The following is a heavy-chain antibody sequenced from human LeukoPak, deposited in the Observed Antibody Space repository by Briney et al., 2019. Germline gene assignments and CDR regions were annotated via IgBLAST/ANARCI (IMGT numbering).Heavy chain of an antibody. CDR1: GGAISNYY. J-gene: IGHJ5*02. Sequence: KSSETLSLTCTVSGGAISNYYWTWIRQPAGKGLEWIGRIYTSGSTYYNPSLNSRVTISVDTSKNQFSLKLSSVTAADTAVYYWARGKIVVVAAKNWFDPWGQGTLVTVSS. D-gene: IGHD2-15*01. V-gene: IGHV4-4*07. CDR3: ARGKIVVVAAKNWFDP. CDR2: IYTSGST.